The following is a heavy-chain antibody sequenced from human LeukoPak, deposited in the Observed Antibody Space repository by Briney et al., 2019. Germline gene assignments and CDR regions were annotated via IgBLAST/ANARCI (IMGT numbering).Heavy chain of an antibody. CDR1: GFTFSSYS. CDR2: ISSSSSYI. Sequence: GGSLRLSCAASGFTFSSYSMNWVRQAPGKGLEWVSSISSSSSYIYYADSVKGRFTISRDNAKNTLYLQMNSLRAEDTAVYYCAKYRRITMIVVVITLPNFDYWGQGTLVTVSS. J-gene: IGHJ4*02. D-gene: IGHD3-22*01. CDR3: AKYRRITMIVVVITLPNFDY. V-gene: IGHV3-21*04.